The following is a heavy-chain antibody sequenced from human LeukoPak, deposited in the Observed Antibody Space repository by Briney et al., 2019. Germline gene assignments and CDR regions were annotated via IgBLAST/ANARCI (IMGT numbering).Heavy chain of an antibody. D-gene: IGHD3-10*01. CDR2: ISGSGGSGGRI. CDR1: GFTFSSYS. J-gene: IGHJ6*03. CDR3: AKSRTELWFGELVSPGYYMDV. Sequence: GGSLRLSCAASGFTFSSYSMNWVRQAPGKGLEWVSAISGSGGSGGRIYYADSVKGRFTISRDNSRNTLYLQMNSLRAEDTAVYYCAKSRTELWFGELVSPGYYMDVWGKGTTVTVSS. V-gene: IGHV3-23*01.